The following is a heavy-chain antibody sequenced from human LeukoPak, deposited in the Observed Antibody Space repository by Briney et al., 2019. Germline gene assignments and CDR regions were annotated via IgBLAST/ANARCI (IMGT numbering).Heavy chain of an antibody. CDR3: AREDCSGGSCYSLSLTPVFHVFDI. V-gene: IGHV1-18*01. CDR1: GYAFTSYG. CDR2: ISAYNGNT. Sequence: ASVKVSCKASGYAFTSYGISWVRQAPGQGLEWMGWISAYNGNTNYAPKLQGRVTMTTDTSTSTAYMELRSLRSDDTAVYYCAREDCSGGSCYSLSLTPVFHVFDIWGQGTMVTVSS. J-gene: IGHJ3*02. D-gene: IGHD2-15*01.